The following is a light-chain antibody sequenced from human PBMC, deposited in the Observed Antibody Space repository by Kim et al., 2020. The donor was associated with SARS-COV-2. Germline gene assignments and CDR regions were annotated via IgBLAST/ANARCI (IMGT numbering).Light chain of an antibody. CDR1: QSISYY. Sequence: ASVGDRVTITCRASQSISYYLNWYQQKPGKAPKVLISAASSLQSGVPSRFSGSGSGTDFTLTINSLQPEDFATYFCQQSFSNPRTFGPGTKVDIK. J-gene: IGKJ3*01. V-gene: IGKV1-39*01. CDR2: AAS. CDR3: QQSFSNPRT.